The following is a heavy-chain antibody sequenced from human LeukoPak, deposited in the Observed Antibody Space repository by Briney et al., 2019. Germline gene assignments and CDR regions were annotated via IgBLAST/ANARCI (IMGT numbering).Heavy chain of an antibody. D-gene: IGHD6-19*01. CDR2: IDWDDDK. CDR1: GFSLSTSGMC. Sequence: SSPTLVKPTQTLTLTCTFSGFSLSTSGMCVSWIRQPPGKALEWLARIDWDDDKYYSTSLKTRLTISKDTSKNQVVLTMTNMDPVDTATYYCARIIAVAGNFDYWGQGTLVTVSS. CDR3: ARIIAVAGNFDY. J-gene: IGHJ4*02. V-gene: IGHV2-70*11.